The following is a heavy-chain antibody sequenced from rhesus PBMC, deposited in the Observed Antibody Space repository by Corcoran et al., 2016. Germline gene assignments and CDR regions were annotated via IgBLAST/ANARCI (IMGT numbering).Heavy chain of an antibody. CDR1: GGSLSSTS. J-gene: IGHJ3*01. CDR3: ARGLLQYWDWLVLGDAFDF. D-gene: IGHD3-3*01. CDR2: ISGSGGST. V-gene: IGHV4-173*01. Sequence: QLQLQHSGPGLVTPSEPLSLTCAVSGGSLSSTSWSWIRPPPGTGLEWVGRISGSGGSTDYNPSLKSRVTISTDTSKNQFSLKLSSGTAADTAVDYWARGLLQYWDWLVLGDAFDFWGQGLRVTGSS.